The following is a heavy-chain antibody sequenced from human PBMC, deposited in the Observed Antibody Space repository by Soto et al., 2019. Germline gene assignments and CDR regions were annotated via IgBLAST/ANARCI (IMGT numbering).Heavy chain of an antibody. CDR3: ARATLYYDTGGYYHYYFDY. CDR1: GGTFSSYA. Sequence: SVKVSCKASGGTFSSYAISWVRQAPGQGLEWMGGIIPIFGTANYAQKFQGRVTITADKSTSTAYMELSSLRSEDTAVYYCARATLYYDTGGYYHYYFDYWGQGTLVTVSS. V-gene: IGHV1-69*06. J-gene: IGHJ4*02. D-gene: IGHD3-22*01. CDR2: IIPIFGTA.